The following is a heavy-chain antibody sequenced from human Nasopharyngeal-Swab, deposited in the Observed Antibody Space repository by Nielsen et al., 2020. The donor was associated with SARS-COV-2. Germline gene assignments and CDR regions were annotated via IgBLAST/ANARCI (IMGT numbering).Heavy chain of an antibody. J-gene: IGHJ4*02. V-gene: IGHV1-2*06. CDR2: INPYSGDT. CDR1: GYTFTNHF. D-gene: IGHD6-6*01. Sequence: ASVKVSCKASGYTFTNHFIHWVRQAPGQGLEWMGRINPYSGDTNYAQKFQGRVTMTRDTSISTAYMELSRLRSDDTAVYYCARVYSRSFGYWGQGTQVTVSS. CDR3: ARVYSRSFGY.